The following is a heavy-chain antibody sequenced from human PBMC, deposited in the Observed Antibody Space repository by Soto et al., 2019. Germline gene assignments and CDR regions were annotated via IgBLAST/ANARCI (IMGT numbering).Heavy chain of an antibody. D-gene: IGHD3-10*02. Sequence: QLQLQESGPGLVKPSETLSLTCTVSGGSISSSSYYWGWIRQPPGKGLEWIGSIYYSGSTYYNPSLKSRVTISVDTSKNQVSLKLSSVTAADTAVYYCARQGGYYVYYFDYWGQGTLVTVSS. V-gene: IGHV4-39*01. CDR1: GGSISSSSYY. CDR2: IYYSGST. CDR3: ARQGGYYVYYFDY. J-gene: IGHJ4*02.